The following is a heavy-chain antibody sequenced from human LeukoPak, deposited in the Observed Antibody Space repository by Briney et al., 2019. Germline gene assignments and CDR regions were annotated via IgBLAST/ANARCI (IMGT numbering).Heavy chain of an antibody. V-gene: IGHV4-34*01. CDR1: GGSFSGYY. D-gene: IGHD5-18*01. CDR3: ASELTAMDDAFDI. CDR2: INHSGST. Sequence: SETLSLTCAVYGGSFSGYYWSWIRQPPGKGLEWIGEINHSGSTNYNPSLKSRVTMSVDTSKNQFSLKLSSVTTADTAVYYCASELTAMDDAFDIWGQGTMVTVSS. J-gene: IGHJ3*02.